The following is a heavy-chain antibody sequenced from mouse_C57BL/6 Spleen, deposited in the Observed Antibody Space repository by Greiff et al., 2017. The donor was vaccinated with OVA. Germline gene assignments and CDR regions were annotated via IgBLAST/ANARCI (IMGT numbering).Heavy chain of an antibody. J-gene: IGHJ4*01. CDR1: GYTFTSYW. V-gene: IGHV1-50*01. D-gene: IGHD2-4*01. Sequence: QVQLQQPGAELVKPGASVKLSCKASGYTFTSYWMQWVKQRPGQGLEWIGEIDPSDSYTNYNQKFKGKATLTVDTSSSTAYMQLSSLTSEDSAVYYCAGLRQGYYYAMDYWGQGTSVTVSS. CDR3: AGLRQGYYYAMDY. CDR2: IDPSDSYT.